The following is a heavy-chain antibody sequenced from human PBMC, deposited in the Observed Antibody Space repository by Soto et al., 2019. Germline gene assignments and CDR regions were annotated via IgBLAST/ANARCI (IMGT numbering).Heavy chain of an antibody. Sequence: GGSLRLSCAASGFTFSSYSMNWVRQAPGKGLEWVSSISSSSSYIYYADSVKGRFTISRDNAKNSLYLQMNSLRAEDTAVYYCARDLIAAAGKVFYGMDVWGQGTTVTVSS. CDR3: ARDLIAAAGKVFYGMDV. D-gene: IGHD6-13*01. CDR1: GFTFSSYS. J-gene: IGHJ6*02. CDR2: ISSSSSYI. V-gene: IGHV3-21*01.